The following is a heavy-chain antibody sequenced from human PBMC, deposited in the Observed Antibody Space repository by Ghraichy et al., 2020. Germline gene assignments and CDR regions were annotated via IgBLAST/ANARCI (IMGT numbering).Heavy chain of an antibody. Sequence: GESLNISCAASGFTFSDYYMSWIRQAPGKGLEWVSYISSSGSTIYYADSVKGRFTISRDNAKNSLYLQMNSLRAEDTAVYYCARECFGICGFLEWPYLGGQGTLVTVSS. CDR1: GFTFSDYY. D-gene: IGHD3-3*01. V-gene: IGHV3-11*01. J-gene: IGHJ4*02. CDR2: ISSSGSTI. CDR3: ARECFGICGFLEWPYL.